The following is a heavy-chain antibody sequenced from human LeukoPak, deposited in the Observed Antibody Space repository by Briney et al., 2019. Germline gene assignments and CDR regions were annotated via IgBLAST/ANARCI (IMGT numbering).Heavy chain of an antibody. Sequence: GGSLRPSCAASGFTFSSCAMSWVRQAPGKGLEWVSAISGSGGSTYYADSVKGRFTISRDNSKNTLYLQMNSLRAEDTAVYYCAKDKRVTPTVDYWGQGTLVTVSS. J-gene: IGHJ4*02. CDR3: AKDKRVTPTVDY. V-gene: IGHV3-23*01. CDR1: GFTFSSCA. CDR2: ISGSGGST. D-gene: IGHD2-21*02.